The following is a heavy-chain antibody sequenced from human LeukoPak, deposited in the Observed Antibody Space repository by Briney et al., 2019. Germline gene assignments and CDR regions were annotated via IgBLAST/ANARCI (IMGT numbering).Heavy chain of an antibody. Sequence: SETLSLTCTVSGGSISSSSYYWGWIRQPPGKGLEWIGSIYYSGSTYYNPSLKSRVTISVDMSKNQFSLKLSSVTAADTAVYYCARYCGGDCYREGADDYWGQGTLVTVSS. J-gene: IGHJ4*02. CDR1: GGSISSSSYY. D-gene: IGHD2-21*02. CDR3: ARYCGGDCYREGADDY. CDR2: IYYSGST. V-gene: IGHV4-39*07.